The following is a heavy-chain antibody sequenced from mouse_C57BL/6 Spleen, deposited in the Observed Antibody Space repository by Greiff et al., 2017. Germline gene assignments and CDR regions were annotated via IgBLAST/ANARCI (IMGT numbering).Heavy chain of an antibody. V-gene: IGHV3-1*01. CDR3: ARDGGYYGSSYVAY. Sequence: EVHLVESGPGMVKPSQSLSLTCTVTGYSITSGYDWHWIRHFPGNKLEWMGYISYSGSTNYNPSLKSRISITHDTSKNHFFLKLNSVTTEDTATYYCARDGGYYGSSYVAYWGQGTLVTVSA. CDR1: GYSITSGYD. CDR2: ISYSGST. J-gene: IGHJ3*01. D-gene: IGHD1-1*01.